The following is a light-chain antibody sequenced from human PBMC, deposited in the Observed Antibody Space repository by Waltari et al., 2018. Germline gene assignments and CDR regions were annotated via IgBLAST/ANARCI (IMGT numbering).Light chain of an antibody. CDR2: DVS. J-gene: IGLJ3*02. V-gene: IGLV2-14*01. Sequence: QSALTQPASVSGSPGQSITISCTGTSSDVGFYNYVSWYQQHPGKAPKLMIYDVSGRPSGVSNRFSCSKSGTTPSLTISGLQADDEADYYCNSYTGSSSWVFGAGTKLTV. CDR1: SSDVGFYNY. CDR3: NSYTGSSSWV.